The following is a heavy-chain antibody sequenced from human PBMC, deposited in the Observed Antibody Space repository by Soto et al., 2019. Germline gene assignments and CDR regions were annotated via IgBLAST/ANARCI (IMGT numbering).Heavy chain of an antibody. CDR1: GFTFSSYA. Sequence: PGGSLRLSCAASGFTFSSYAMSWVRQAPGKGLEWVSVISGSGGSTYYADSVKGRFTISRDNSKNTLYLQMNSLRAEDTAVYYCAKERLPRVWGSYSPDYWGQGTLVTVSS. D-gene: IGHD3-16*01. CDR3: AKERLPRVWGSYSPDY. CDR2: ISGSGGST. J-gene: IGHJ4*02. V-gene: IGHV3-23*01.